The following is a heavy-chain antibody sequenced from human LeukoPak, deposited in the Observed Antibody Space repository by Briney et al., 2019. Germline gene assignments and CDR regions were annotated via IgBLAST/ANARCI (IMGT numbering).Heavy chain of an antibody. CDR1: GGTFSSYA. D-gene: IGHD3-22*01. V-gene: IGHV1-69*06. CDR2: IIPIFGTA. J-gene: IGHJ2*01. CDR3: ARGYYDSSGYYGWYFDL. Sequence: SVKVSCKASGGTFSSYAISWVRQAPGQGLEWMGGIIPIFGTANYAQKFQGRVTITADKSTSTAYMELSSLRSEDTAVYYCARGYYDSSGYYGWYFDLWGRGTLVTVSS.